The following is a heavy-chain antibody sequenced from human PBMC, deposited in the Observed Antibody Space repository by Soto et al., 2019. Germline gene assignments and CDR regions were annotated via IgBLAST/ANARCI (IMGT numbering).Heavy chain of an antibody. CDR2: TIPIFDIT. CDR3: ARPDEGGYSANHHYYYALDV. Sequence: GASLKVSCKATGGTFRSYSISWVRQAPGQGLEWMGGTIPIFDITNYAQKFQGRVTITADESTTTAYMELSSLGSDDTAVYYCARPDEGGYSANHHYYYALDVWGQGTTVTVSS. V-gene: IGHV1-69*13. J-gene: IGHJ6*02. CDR1: GGTFRSYS. D-gene: IGHD3-22*01.